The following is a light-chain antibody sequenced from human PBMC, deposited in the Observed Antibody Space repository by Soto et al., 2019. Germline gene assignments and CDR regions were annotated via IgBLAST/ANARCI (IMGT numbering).Light chain of an antibody. CDR2: GAS. CDR1: QSVRSSH. Sequence: EIVLTQSPGTLSLSPLERATLCCSGSQSVRSSHLAWYQQKPGQAPRLLMYGASNRATGIPDRFSGSGSGTDFTLTISRLEPEDFAVYYCQQYSSSPPAFGGGTKVDNK. CDR3: QQYSSSPPA. V-gene: IGKV3-20*01. J-gene: IGKJ4*01.